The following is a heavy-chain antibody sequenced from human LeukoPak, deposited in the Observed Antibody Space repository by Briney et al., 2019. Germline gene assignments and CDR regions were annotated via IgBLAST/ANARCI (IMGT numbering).Heavy chain of an antibody. J-gene: IGHJ4*02. D-gene: IGHD5-12*01. V-gene: IGHV3-21*01. Sequence: GGSLRLSCAASGFTFRNYSMNWVRQAAGKGLEWVSSITNSGSFIYYADSVKGRFTISRDNAKNSLYLQMNSLRAEDTAVYYCARDRDIVPTIVPFDYWGQGTLVTVSS. CDR1: GFTFRNYS. CDR2: ITNSGSFI. CDR3: ARDRDIVPTIVPFDY.